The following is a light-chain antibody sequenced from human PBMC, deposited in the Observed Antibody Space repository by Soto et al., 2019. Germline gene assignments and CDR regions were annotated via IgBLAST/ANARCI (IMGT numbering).Light chain of an antibody. V-gene: IGKV3D-20*02. CDR2: DAS. CDR1: QSVSSSY. Sequence: EFVLTQSPGTLSLSPGERATLSCRASQSVSSSYLAWYQQKPGQPPRLLIYDASTRATGIPARFSGGGSGTDFTLTISSLEPEDFAVYYCQQRGNWPRTFGQGTKVDIK. CDR3: QQRGNWPRT. J-gene: IGKJ1*01.